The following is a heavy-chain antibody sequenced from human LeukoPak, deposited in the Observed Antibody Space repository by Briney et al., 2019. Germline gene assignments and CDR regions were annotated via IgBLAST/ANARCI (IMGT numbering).Heavy chain of an antibody. CDR1: GFTITDHH. Sequence: PGGSLRLSCAASGFTITDHHMDWVRQAPGKGLEWVGRSESKPNSCATEYAASVKGRFTISRDDSKNSLYLQMNSLKTEDTAVYYCVRVVTTGSGWFHLDNWGQGTLVTVSS. V-gene: IGHV3-72*01. CDR3: VRVVTTGSGWFHLDN. D-gene: IGHD6-13*01. CDR2: SESKPNSCAT. J-gene: IGHJ4*02.